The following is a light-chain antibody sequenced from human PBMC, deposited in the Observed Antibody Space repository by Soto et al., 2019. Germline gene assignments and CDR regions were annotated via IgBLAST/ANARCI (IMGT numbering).Light chain of an antibody. V-gene: IGKV3-15*01. CDR1: ERLTGN. CDR2: EVS. Sequence: EIVMTQSPATLSLSPGERATLSCRASERLTGNLAWYQHRPGQAPRLLIYEVSTRATYIPDRFSGRGSRTELTLTISSLQSEDSAVYYCQQYQDWPRTFGQGTKVEI. CDR3: QQYQDWPRT. J-gene: IGKJ1*01.